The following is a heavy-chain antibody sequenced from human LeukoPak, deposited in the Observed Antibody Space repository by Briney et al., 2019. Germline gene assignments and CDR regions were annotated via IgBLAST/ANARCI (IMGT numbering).Heavy chain of an antibody. CDR3: ARGRAAAGPLHYFDS. J-gene: IGHJ4*02. D-gene: IGHD6-13*01. Sequence: GGSLRLSCAASGFIFSSYWMHWVRQAPGKGLVWVSRINSDGISTTYADSVKGRFTISRDNAKNTLYLLMNSLRAEDTAVYYCARGRAAAGPLHYFDSWGQGTLVTVSS. CDR2: INSDGIST. CDR1: GFIFSSYW. V-gene: IGHV3-74*01.